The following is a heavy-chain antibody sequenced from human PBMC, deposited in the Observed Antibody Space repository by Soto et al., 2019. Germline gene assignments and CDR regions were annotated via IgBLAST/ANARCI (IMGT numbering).Heavy chain of an antibody. CDR1: GYTFSSYG. D-gene: IGHD3-22*01. J-gene: IGHJ6*02. V-gene: IGHV1-18*01. Sequence: QVQLVQSGGEVKKPGASVKVSCKASGYTFSSYGINWVRQAPGQGLEWLGWISPYDGNTKYAQILQGRVSMTTDTSTKTAYMEVRSLRSDDTAEYYCARGGYYDSSGSRNYHYYGMNVWGQGTTVTVSS. CDR3: ARGGYYDSSGSRNYHYYGMNV. CDR2: ISPYDGNT.